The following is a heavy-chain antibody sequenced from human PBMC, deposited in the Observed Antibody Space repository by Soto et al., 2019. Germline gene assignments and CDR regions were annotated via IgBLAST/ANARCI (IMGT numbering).Heavy chain of an antibody. CDR3: ARNVSHDYSRPSSYYYGMDV. J-gene: IGHJ6*02. V-gene: IGHV1-69*01. CDR2: IIPIFGTA. CDR1: GGTFSSYA. Sequence: QVQLVQSGAEVKKPGSSVKVSCKASGGTFSSYAISWVRQAPGQGLEWMGGIIPIFGTANYAQKFQGRVTITADESTSTAYMELSSLRSEDTAVYYCARNVSHDYSRPSSYYYGMDVWGQGTTVTVSS. D-gene: IGHD4-4*01.